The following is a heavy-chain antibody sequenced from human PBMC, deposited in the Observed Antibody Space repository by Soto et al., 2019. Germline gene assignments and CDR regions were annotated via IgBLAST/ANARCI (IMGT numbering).Heavy chain of an antibody. CDR2: ISSSSSYI. D-gene: IGHD3-10*01. Sequence: PGGSLRLSCAASGFTFSSYSMNWVRQAPGKGLEWVSSISSSSSYIYYADSVKGRFTISRDNAKNSLYLQMNSLRAEDTAVYYCARTLWFGELLNTYGMDVWGQGTTVTVSS. CDR1: GFTFSSYS. J-gene: IGHJ6*02. CDR3: ARTLWFGELLNTYGMDV. V-gene: IGHV3-21*01.